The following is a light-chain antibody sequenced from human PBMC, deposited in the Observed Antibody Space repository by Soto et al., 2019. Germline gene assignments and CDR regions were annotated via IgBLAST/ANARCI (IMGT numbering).Light chain of an antibody. CDR3: SSYTSSSTLL. CDR2: AVS. CDR1: SSDVGGYNY. J-gene: IGLJ2*01. V-gene: IGLV2-14*01. Sequence: QSALTQPASVSGSPGQSITISCTGTSSDVGGYNYVSRYQQHPGKAPKLMIYAVSNRPSGVSNRFSGSKSGNTASLTISGLQAEDEADYYCSSYTSSSTLLFGGGTKVTVL.